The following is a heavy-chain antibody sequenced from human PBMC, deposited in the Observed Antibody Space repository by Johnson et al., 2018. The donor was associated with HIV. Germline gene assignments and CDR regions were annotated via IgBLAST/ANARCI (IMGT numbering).Heavy chain of an antibody. CDR1: GFTFSRYS. J-gene: IGHJ3*02. CDR2: ISYDGSNK. CDR3: ARAYSYGVFDI. Sequence: QVQLVESGGGVVQPGRSLRLSCAASGFTFSRYSMHWVRQAPGKGLEWVAVISYDGSNKYYADSMKGRFTISRDNSKNTLYLQMNSLRAEDTAVYYCARAYSYGVFDIWGQGTMVTVSS. D-gene: IGHD5-18*01. V-gene: IGHV3-30*14.